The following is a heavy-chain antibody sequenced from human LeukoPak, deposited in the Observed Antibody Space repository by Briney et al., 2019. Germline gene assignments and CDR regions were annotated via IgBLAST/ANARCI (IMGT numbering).Heavy chain of an antibody. Sequence: GASVKVSCKASGYTFTSYDINWVRQATGQGLEWMGWMNPNSGNTGYAQKFQGRVTMTRNTSISTAYMELSSLRSEDTAVYYCARGLGVITPAADGWFDPWGQGTLVTVSS. D-gene: IGHD2-2*01. V-gene: IGHV1-8*01. CDR1: GYTFTSYD. CDR3: ARGLGVITPAADGWFDP. CDR2: MNPNSGNT. J-gene: IGHJ5*02.